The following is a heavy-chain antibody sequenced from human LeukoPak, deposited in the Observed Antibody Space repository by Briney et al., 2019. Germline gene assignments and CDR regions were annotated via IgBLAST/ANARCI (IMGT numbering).Heavy chain of an antibody. Sequence: NPSETLSLTCAVYGGSFSGYYWSWIRQPPGKGLEWIGEINHSGSTNYNPSLKSRVTISVDTSKNQFSLKLSSVTAADTAVYYCARQLRSDYFDYWGQGTLVTVSS. CDR3: ARQLRSDYFDY. V-gene: IGHV4-34*01. CDR2: INHSGST. D-gene: IGHD2/OR15-2a*01. J-gene: IGHJ4*02. CDR1: GGSFSGYY.